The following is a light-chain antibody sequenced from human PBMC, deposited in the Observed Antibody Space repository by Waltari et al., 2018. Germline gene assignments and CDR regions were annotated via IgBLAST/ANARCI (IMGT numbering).Light chain of an antibody. CDR3: QQSYSTLLT. Sequence: DIQMTQPPPSLSASVGDRVTITCRASQRISSYLNWSRQKPGKAPRLLIYAASNLQSGVPSRFSGSESGTDFTLTISSLQPEDFATCYCQQSYSTLLTFGGGTKVEIK. V-gene: IGKV1-39*01. CDR2: AAS. J-gene: IGKJ4*01. CDR1: QRISSY.